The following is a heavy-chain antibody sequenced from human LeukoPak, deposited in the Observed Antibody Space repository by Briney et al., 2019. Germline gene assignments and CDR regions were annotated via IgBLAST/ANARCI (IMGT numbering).Heavy chain of an antibody. D-gene: IGHD3-22*01. CDR2: INPSGGST. J-gene: IGHJ3*02. CDR1: GYTFTSCY. CDR3: ARASGETYYYDSSGYHAFDI. Sequence: GASVKVSSKASGYTFTSCYMHWVRQAPGQGLEWMGIINPSGGSTSYAQKFQGRVTMTRDMSTSTVYMELSSLRSEDTAVYYCARASGETYYYDSSGYHAFDIWGQGTMVTVSS. V-gene: IGHV1-46*01.